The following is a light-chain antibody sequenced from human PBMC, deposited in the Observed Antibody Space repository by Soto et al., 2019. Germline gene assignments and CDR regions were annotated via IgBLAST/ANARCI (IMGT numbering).Light chain of an antibody. CDR1: QSVSSNY. Sequence: EIVLTQSPGTLSLSPGERDTLSCRASQSVSSNYLAWYQQKPGQAPKVLIYRASIRATGIPDRFSGSESGTGFTLTISSLEPEDFAVYYCQQYVSSPRTFGQGTKVDI. J-gene: IGKJ1*01. CDR2: RAS. CDR3: QQYVSSPRT. V-gene: IGKV3-20*01.